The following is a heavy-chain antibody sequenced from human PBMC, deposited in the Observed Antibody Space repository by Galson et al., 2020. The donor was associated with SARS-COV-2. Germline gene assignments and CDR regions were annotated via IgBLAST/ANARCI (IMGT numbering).Heavy chain of an antibody. J-gene: IGHJ4*02. D-gene: IGHD6-13*01. CDR3: ARDRAGVADY. Sequence: SCAASGFTFSAYAMHWVRQAPGKGLDYVSSITSNGGTTYYANSVQGRFTISRDNSKNTLYLQMGSLRVEDMAVYYCARDRAGVADYWGQGTLVTVSS. V-gene: IGHV3-64*01. CDR2: ITSNGGTT. CDR1: GFTFSAYA.